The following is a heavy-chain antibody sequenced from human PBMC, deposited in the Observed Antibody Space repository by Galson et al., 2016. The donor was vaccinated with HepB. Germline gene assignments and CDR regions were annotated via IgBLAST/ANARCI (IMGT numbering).Heavy chain of an antibody. J-gene: IGHJ4*02. V-gene: IGHV3-53*01. D-gene: IGHD3-16*02. CDR3: AEHRSLLEPSYLDY. CDR2: VYSGGST. Sequence: SLRLSCAASGFTVSSNYMSWVRQAPGKGLEWVSVVYSGGSTYYADSVKGRFTLSRDNSKNTVYLQMNSLRAEDTAIYYCAEHRSLLEPSYLDYWGQGTLVTFSS. CDR1: GFTVSSNY.